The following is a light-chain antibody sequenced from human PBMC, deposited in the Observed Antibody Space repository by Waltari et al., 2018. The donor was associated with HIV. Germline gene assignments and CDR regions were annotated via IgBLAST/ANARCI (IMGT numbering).Light chain of an antibody. Sequence: QSALTQPPSASGSLGQSVTISCTGSSSDIGAYDFVSWFHQHPHSAPKLLLYEVTRRPSTFSDRFSGSRAGNTAFLTGAGLQPDDEATYFCSSYGDSLKVLFGGGTNVTVL. CDR3: SSYGDSLKVL. CDR2: EVT. J-gene: IGLJ2*01. V-gene: IGLV2-8*01. CDR1: SSDIGAYDF.